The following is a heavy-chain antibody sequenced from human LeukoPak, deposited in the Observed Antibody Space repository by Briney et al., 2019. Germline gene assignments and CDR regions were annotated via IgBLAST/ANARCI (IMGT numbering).Heavy chain of an antibody. CDR2: IYPGDSDT. D-gene: IGHD3-22*01. CDR3: ARLDYYYDSSGYQMNYYYYGMDV. J-gene: IGHJ6*02. Sequence: GESLKISCKGSGYSFISYWIGWVRQMPGKGLEWMGIIYPGDSDTRYSPSFQGQVTISADKSISTAYLQWSSLKASDTAMYYCARLDYYYDSSGYQMNYYYYGMDVWGQGTTVTVSS. CDR1: GYSFISYW. V-gene: IGHV5-51*01.